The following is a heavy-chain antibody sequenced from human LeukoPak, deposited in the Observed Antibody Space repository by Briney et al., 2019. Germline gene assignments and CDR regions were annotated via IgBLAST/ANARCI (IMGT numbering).Heavy chain of an antibody. V-gene: IGHV3-53*01. D-gene: IGHD1-1*01. CDR3: ARLVATTGRLYFDY. J-gene: IGHJ4*02. Sequence: GGSLRLSCAASGFTVSSNYMGWVRQAPGKGLEYVSAIYSCGNTYYAGSVKGRFTISRDNSKNTVYLQMNSLRAEDTAVFYCARLVATTGRLYFDYWGQGTLVTVSS. CDR1: GFTVSSNY. CDR2: IYSCGNT.